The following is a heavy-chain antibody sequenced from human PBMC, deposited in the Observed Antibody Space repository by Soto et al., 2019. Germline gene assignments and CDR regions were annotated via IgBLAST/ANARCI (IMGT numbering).Heavy chain of an antibody. D-gene: IGHD1-26*01. CDR2: INPNSGGT. V-gene: IGHV1-2*04. J-gene: IGHJ6*02. Sequence: ASVKVSCKASGYTFTGYYMHWVRQAPGQGLEWMGWINPNSGGTNYAQKFQGWVTMTRDTSISTAYMELSRLRSDDTAVYYCARDFPKMNSGSYYYYYGMDVWGQGTTVTVSS. CDR1: GYTFTGYY. CDR3: ARDFPKMNSGSYYYYYGMDV.